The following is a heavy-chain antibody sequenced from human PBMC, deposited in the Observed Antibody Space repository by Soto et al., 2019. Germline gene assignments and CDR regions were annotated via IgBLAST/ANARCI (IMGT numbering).Heavy chain of an antibody. CDR3: AKDLGTMIVVVITAFDY. J-gene: IGHJ4*02. CDR2: ISGSGGST. V-gene: IGHV3-23*01. Sequence: GGSLRLSCAASGFTFSSYAMSWFRQAPGKGLEWVSAISGSGGSTYYADSVKGRFTISRDNSKNTLYLQMNSLRAEDTAVYYCAKDLGTMIVVVITAFDYWGQGTLVTVSS. CDR1: GFTFSSYA. D-gene: IGHD3-22*01.